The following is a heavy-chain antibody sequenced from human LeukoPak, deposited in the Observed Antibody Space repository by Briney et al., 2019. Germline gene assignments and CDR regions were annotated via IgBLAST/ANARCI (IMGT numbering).Heavy chain of an antibody. CDR2: IRGSDGST. CDR3: AKGAASRGYTYVAN. D-gene: IGHD5-18*01. J-gene: IGHJ4*02. V-gene: IGHV3-23*01. Sequence: GGSLRLSCAASGFPFSTYAMSWVRQAPGKGLEWVSSIRGSDGSTYYADSVKGRFTISRDNSNNTLYLQMNSPRAEDTAVYYCAKGAASRGYTYVANWGQGTLVTVSS. CDR1: GFPFSTYA.